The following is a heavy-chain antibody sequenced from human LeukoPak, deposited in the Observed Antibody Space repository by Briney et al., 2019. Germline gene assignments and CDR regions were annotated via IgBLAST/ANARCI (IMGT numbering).Heavy chain of an antibody. CDR3: ARESKVVPAAGYFDY. J-gene: IGHJ4*02. D-gene: IGHD2-2*01. CDR1: GYTFTSYY. V-gene: IGHV1-46*01. CDR2: INPSGGST. Sequence: ASVKVPCKASGYTFTSYYMHWVRQAPGQGLEWMGIINPSGGSTSYAQKFQGRVTITRDTSTSTVYMELSSLRSEDTAVYYCARESKVVPAAGYFDYWGQGTLVTVSS.